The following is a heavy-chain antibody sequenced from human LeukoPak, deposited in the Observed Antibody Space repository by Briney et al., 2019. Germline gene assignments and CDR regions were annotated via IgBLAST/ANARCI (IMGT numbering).Heavy chain of an antibody. CDR3: ARVGTRRLSDSSGYSPWIGADDY. Sequence: SVKESCQASGYTFTGYYMHWVRQAPGQGLEGMGGIIPIFGTANYAQKFQGRVTITADESTSTAYMELSSLRSEDTAVYYCARVGTRRLSDSSGYSPWIGADDYWGQRTLATVHS. V-gene: IGHV1-69*13. CDR1: GYTFTGYY. D-gene: IGHD3-22*01. CDR2: IIPIFGTA. J-gene: IGHJ4*02.